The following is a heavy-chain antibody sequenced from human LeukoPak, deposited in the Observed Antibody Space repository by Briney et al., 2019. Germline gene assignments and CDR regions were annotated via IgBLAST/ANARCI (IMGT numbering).Heavy chain of an antibody. CDR2: TYYRSKWYN. CDR1: GDSVSSNSAA. Sequence: SQTLLLTCAISGDSVSSNSAAWNWIRQSPSRGLEWLGRTYYRSKWYNDYAVSVKSRITINPDTSKNQFSLQLNSVTPEDTAVYYCARELYYYDSSGYPPLEAFDIWGQGTMVTVSS. J-gene: IGHJ3*02. CDR3: ARELYYYDSSGYPPLEAFDI. D-gene: IGHD3-22*01. V-gene: IGHV6-1*01.